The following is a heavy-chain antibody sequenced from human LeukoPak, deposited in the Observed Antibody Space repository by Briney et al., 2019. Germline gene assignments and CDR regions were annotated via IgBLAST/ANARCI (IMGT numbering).Heavy chain of an antibody. Sequence: ASVKVSCKASGGTFSSYAISWVRQAPGQGLEWMGGIIPIFGTANYAQKFQGRVTITTDESTSTAYMELSSLRSEDTAVYYCARVDTQGYCSSTSCQNWFDPWGQGTLVTVSS. J-gene: IGHJ5*02. V-gene: IGHV1-69*05. CDR3: ARVDTQGYCSSTSCQNWFDP. CDR2: IIPIFGTA. D-gene: IGHD2-2*01. CDR1: GGTFSSYA.